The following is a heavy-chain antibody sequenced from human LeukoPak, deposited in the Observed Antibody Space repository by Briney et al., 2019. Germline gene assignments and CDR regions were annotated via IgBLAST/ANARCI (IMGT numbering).Heavy chain of an antibody. CDR1: GFTFSSYG. V-gene: IGHV3-33*01. D-gene: IGHD3-16*02. CDR2: IWYDGSNK. J-gene: IGHJ4*02. CDR3: ARDEGTYYDYVWGSYRFDY. Sequence: PGGSLRLSCAASGFTFSSYGMHWVRQAPGKGLEWVAVIWYDGSNKYYADFVKGRFTVSRDNSKNTLYLQMNSLRAEDTAVYYCARDEGTYYDYVWGSYRFDYWGQGTLVTVSS.